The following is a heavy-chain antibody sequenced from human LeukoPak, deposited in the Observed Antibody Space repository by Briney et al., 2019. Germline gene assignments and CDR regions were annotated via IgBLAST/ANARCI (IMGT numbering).Heavy chain of an antibody. V-gene: IGHV1-46*01. CDR1: GYTSTSYY. CDR3: ARDPSPLYSSSWYYFDY. D-gene: IGHD6-13*01. J-gene: IGHJ4*02. Sequence: ASVKVSCKASGYTSTSYYMHWVRQAPGQGLEWMGIINPSGGSTSYAQKFQGRVTMTRDTSTSTVYMELSSLRSEDTAVYYCARDPSPLYSSSWYYFDYWGQGTLVTVSS. CDR2: INPSGGST.